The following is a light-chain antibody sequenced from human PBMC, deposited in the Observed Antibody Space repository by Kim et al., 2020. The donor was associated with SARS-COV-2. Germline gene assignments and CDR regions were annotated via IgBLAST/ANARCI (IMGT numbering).Light chain of an antibody. CDR3: QQYNSYPWT. V-gene: IGKV1-5*03. CDR1: QSISSW. CDR2: KAS. J-gene: IGKJ1*01. Sequence: AAVGDRVTSTCRASQSISSWLAWYQQKPGKAPKLLIYKASSLESGVPSRFSGSGSGTEFTLTISSLQPDDFATYYCQQYNSYPWTFGQGTKVDIK.